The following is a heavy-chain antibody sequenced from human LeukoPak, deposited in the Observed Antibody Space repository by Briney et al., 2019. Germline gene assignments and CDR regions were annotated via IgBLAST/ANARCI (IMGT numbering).Heavy chain of an antibody. CDR2: IYAGGST. CDR3: ATDIRSSPLGF. V-gene: IGHV3-66*01. J-gene: IGHJ4*01. Sequence: GGSLRLSCEASGFTFHDYAMHWVRQVPGKGLEWVSIIYAGGSTYYADSVKGRFTISRDSSNNTLFLQMSNLRADDSGLYYCATDIRSSPLGFWGHGTLVTVSS. CDR1: GFTFHDYA. D-gene: IGHD3-9*01.